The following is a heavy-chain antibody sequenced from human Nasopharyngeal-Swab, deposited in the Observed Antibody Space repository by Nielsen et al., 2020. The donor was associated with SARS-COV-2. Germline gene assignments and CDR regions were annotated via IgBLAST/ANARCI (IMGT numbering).Heavy chain of an antibody. CDR3: TKDPGHGLGVSVEDY. V-gene: IGHV3-66*01. CDR1: GLIVSSNY. J-gene: IGHJ4*02. D-gene: IGHD3-10*01. CDR2: IHAGGNT. Sequence: GESLKISCAASGLIVSSNYMSWVRQAPGKGLEWVSVIHAGGNTYYEDSVKGRFHISRDISKNTVYLQMNSLRVEDTAVYHCTKDPGHGLGVSVEDYWGQGTLVSVSS.